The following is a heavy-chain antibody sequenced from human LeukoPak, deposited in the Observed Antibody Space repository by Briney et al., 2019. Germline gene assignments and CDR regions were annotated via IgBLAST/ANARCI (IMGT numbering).Heavy chain of an antibody. V-gene: IGHV1-18*01. Sequence: VSVTVSCKASGYTFTSYGISWVRQAPGQGLEWMGWISAYNGNTNYAQQLQGRVTMTTDKSTSTAYMELRSLRSDDTAVYYCARDRVVVAATPDYWGQGTLVTVSS. CDR3: ARDRVVVAATPDY. CDR2: ISAYNGNT. D-gene: IGHD2-15*01. CDR1: GYTFTSYG. J-gene: IGHJ4*02.